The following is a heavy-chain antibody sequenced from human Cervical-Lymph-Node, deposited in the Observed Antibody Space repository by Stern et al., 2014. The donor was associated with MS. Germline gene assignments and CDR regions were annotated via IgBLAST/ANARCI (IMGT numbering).Heavy chain of an antibody. CDR3: VRDQGDYGSGSDYSWFDP. CDR1: RDTFSHYA. CDR2: IIPGLGST. V-gene: IGHV1-69*06. J-gene: IGHJ5*02. D-gene: IGHD3-10*01. Sequence: VQLVESGDEVKKPGSSVKVSCKASRDTFSHYALSWVRQATEQGLEWMGGIIPGLGSTSYAQKFQGRITISADTSTNTVYMELSSLRSEDTAVYFCVRDQGDYGSGSDYSWFDPWGQGTLVTVSS.